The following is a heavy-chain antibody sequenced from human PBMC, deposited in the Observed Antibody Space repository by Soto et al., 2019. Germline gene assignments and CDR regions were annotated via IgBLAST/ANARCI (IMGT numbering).Heavy chain of an antibody. J-gene: IGHJ4*02. Sequence: QVQLVQSGAEVKKPGSSVKVSCKASGGTFSSYTISWVRQAPGQGLEWLGRIIPILGIANYAQKFQGRVTLTADKATSTACMELSSLRSEDTAVYYCATHNTYYFDYWGQGTLVTVSS. V-gene: IGHV1-69*02. D-gene: IGHD2-2*02. CDR1: GGTFSSYT. CDR2: IIPILGIA. CDR3: ATHNTYYFDY.